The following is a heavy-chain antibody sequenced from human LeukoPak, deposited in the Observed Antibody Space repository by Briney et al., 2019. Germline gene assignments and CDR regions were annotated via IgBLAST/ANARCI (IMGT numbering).Heavy chain of an antibody. Sequence: GGSLRLSCAASGFTVSSNYINWVRQAPGKGLEWVSSISSSSSYIYYADSVRGRFTMSRDNAKNSLYLQMNSLRAEDTAVYYCARGDYGGAFDYWGQGTLVTVSS. CDR2: ISSSSSYI. CDR1: GFTVSSNY. CDR3: ARGDYGGAFDY. V-gene: IGHV3-21*01. D-gene: IGHD4-23*01. J-gene: IGHJ4*02.